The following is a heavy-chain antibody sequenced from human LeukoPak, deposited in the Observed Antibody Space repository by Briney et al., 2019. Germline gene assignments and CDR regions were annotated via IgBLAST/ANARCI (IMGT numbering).Heavy chain of an antibody. Sequence: PGGSLRLSCAASGFTFSSYEMNWVRQAPGKGLEWVSYISSSGSTKHYADSVKGRPTISRDTAKNSLYLQVNSLRAEDTAVYYCARGLYDSSGPLDYWGQGTLVTVSS. V-gene: IGHV3-48*03. CDR3: ARGLYDSSGPLDY. CDR1: GFTFSSYE. J-gene: IGHJ4*02. CDR2: ISSSGSTK. D-gene: IGHD3-22*01.